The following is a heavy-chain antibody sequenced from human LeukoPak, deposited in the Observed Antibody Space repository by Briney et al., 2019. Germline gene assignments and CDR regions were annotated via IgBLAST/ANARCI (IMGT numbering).Heavy chain of an antibody. J-gene: IGHJ4*02. CDR3: TGNYYGSGSYADFDY. Sequence: GGSLRLSCAASGFTFSNYGMHWVRQASGKGLEWVGRIRSTANGYATAYAASVKGRFTISRDDSKNTAYLQMDSLKTEDTAVYYCTGNYYGSGSYADFDYWGQGTLVTVSS. D-gene: IGHD3-10*01. CDR2: IRSTANGYAT. V-gene: IGHV3-73*01. CDR1: GFTFSNYG.